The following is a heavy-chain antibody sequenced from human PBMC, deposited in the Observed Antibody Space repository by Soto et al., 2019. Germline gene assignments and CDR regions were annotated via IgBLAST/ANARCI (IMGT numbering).Heavy chain of an antibody. Sequence: SETLSLTCTVSGYSISSGYYWGWIRQPPGKGLEWIGSIYHSGSTYYNPSLKSRVTISVDTSKNQFSLKLSSVTAADTAVYYCARDSRTYDFWSGSYIYNWFDPWGQGTLVTVSS. J-gene: IGHJ5*02. V-gene: IGHV4-38-2*02. CDR2: IYHSGST. CDR3: ARDSRTYDFWSGSYIYNWFDP. D-gene: IGHD3-3*01. CDR1: GYSISSGYY.